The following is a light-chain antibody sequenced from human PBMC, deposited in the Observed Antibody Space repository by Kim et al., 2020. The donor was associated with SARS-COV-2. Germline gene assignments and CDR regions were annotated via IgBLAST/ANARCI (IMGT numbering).Light chain of an antibody. J-gene: IGKJ5*01. CDR2: EAS. CDR1: QGVRNH. CDR3: QQRGS. V-gene: IGKV3-11*01. Sequence: LSWAPAEKATPARRASQGVRNHLAGSQQKPGPAPRLLIYEASKRAAGIPARFSGSGSGTDFTLTISRLEPGDSAVYFCQQRGSFGQGTRLEIK.